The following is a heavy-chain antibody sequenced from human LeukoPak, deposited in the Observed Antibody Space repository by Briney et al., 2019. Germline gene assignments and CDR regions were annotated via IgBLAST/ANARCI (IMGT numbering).Heavy chain of an antibody. CDR2: ISWNSVST. J-gene: IGHJ6*03. Sequence: GGSLRLSCAASGFIFDDFAMHWVRQAPGKGLEWVSSISWNSVSTGYADSVKGRFTISRDNAKNSLYLQLNSLRAEDTALYYCAKDIGGGTFLGYYYMDVWAKGPRSPSP. D-gene: IGHD2/OR15-2a*01. CDR1: GFIFDDFA. CDR3: AKDIGGGTFLGYYYMDV. V-gene: IGHV3-9*01.